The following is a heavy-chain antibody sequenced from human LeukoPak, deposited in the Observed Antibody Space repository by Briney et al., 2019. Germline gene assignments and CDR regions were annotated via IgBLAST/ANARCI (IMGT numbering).Heavy chain of an antibody. D-gene: IGHD3-10*01. J-gene: IGHJ4*02. V-gene: IGHV3-23*01. Sequence: GETLRLSCAASGFTFSSYDMTWVRQAPGKGLEWVSGISGSGDNTWYADSVKGRFTISRDNSKKTLDLQMHSLRAEDTAVYYCAKASVWTMVRVVSYFDEWGQGIQVTVSS. CDR1: GFTFSSYD. CDR2: ISGSGDNT. CDR3: AKASVWTMVRVVSYFDE.